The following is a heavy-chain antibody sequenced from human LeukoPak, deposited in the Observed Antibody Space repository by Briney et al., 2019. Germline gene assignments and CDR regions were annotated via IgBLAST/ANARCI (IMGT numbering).Heavy chain of an antibody. D-gene: IGHD3-16*01. Sequence: SETLSLTCTVSGGSISSYYWSWIRQPPGKGLEWIGYIYYSGSTNYNPSLKSRVTISVDTSKNQFSLKLSSVTAADTAVYYCARALTVDYDYVWGSLYFDYWGQGTLVTVS. CDR2: IYYSGST. CDR3: ARALTVDYDYVWGSLYFDY. CDR1: GGSISSYY. J-gene: IGHJ4*02. V-gene: IGHV4-59*01.